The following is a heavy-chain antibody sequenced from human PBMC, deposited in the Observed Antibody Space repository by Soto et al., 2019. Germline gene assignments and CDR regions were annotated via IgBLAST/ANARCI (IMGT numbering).Heavy chain of an antibody. CDR2: IHKAENT. D-gene: IGHD5-12*01. V-gene: IGHV4-59*01. Sequence: QVQLQESGPGLVKPSETLSLICTVSGGSISTYYWSWIRQPPGRGLEWIGYIHKAENTNYNPSLKSRDTIPVDTSKNRFSLKLNSVTAADTALYSCARDSGFLTSEAFELWGQGTVVTVSS. CDR3: ARDSGFLTSEAFEL. J-gene: IGHJ3*01. CDR1: GGSISTYY.